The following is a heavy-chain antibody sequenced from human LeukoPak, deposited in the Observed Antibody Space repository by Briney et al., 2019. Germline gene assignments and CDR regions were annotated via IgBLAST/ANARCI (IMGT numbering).Heavy chain of an antibody. Sequence: PSETLSLTCTVSGGSISSGVYYWSWIRQPPGKGLEWIGYIYYSGNTYYNPSLKSRVTISVDTSKNQFSLKLISVTAADTAVYYCARVTGGIAAGYWGQGTLVTVSS. CDR3: ARVTGGIAAGY. V-gene: IGHV4-30-4*08. J-gene: IGHJ4*02. CDR2: IYYSGNT. D-gene: IGHD6-13*01. CDR1: GGSISSGVYY.